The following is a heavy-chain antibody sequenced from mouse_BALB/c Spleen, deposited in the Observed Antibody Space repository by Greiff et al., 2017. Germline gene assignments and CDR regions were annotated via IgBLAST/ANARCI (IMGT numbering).Heavy chain of an antibody. J-gene: IGHJ1*01. CDR1: GYTFTSYW. Sequence: VQLQQSGTVLARPGASVKMSCKASGYTFTSYWMHWVKQRPGQGLEWIGAIYPGNSDTSYNQKFKGKAKLTAVTSTSTAYMELSSLTNEDSAVYYGTRSYYDGSSGYFEVWGAGTTVTVSA. CDR3: TRSYYDGSSGYFEV. CDR2: IYPGNSDT. V-gene: IGHV1-5*01. D-gene: IGHD1-1*01.